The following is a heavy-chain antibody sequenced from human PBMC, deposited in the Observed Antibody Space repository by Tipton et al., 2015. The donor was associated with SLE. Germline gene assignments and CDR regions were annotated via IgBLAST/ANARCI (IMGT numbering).Heavy chain of an antibody. Sequence: TLSLTCTVSGGSISSSSYYWGWIRQPPGKGLEWIGSIYYSGSTYYNPSLKSRVTISVDTSKNQFSLKLSSVTAADTAVYYCARGLWPDAFDIWGQGTMVTVSS. V-gene: IGHV4-39*07. CDR3: ARGLWPDAFDI. J-gene: IGHJ3*02. CDR2: IYYSGST. CDR1: GGSISSSSYY. D-gene: IGHD4/OR15-4a*01.